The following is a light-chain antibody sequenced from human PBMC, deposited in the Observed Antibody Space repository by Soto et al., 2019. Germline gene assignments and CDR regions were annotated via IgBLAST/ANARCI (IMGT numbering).Light chain of an antibody. V-gene: IGKV1-5*01. Sequence: DIQITQSPSTLSASVGDRVTITCRASQSISSWLAWYQQKPGKAPKLLIYDASSLKTGVPSRFSGSGSGSEFNFTITGLQPDDFATYFCQQYNTYSTFGQGTRLEIK. CDR3: QQYNTYST. CDR2: DAS. J-gene: IGKJ5*01. CDR1: QSISSW.